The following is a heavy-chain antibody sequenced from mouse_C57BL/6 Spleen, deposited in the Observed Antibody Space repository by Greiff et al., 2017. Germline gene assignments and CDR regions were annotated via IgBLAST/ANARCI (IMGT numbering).Heavy chain of an antibody. CDR3: ARREIYYYGSSYAMDY. J-gene: IGHJ4*01. V-gene: IGHV1-69*01. D-gene: IGHD1-1*01. CDR2: IDPSDSYT. Sequence: VQLQQPGAELVMPGASVKLSCKASGYTFTSYWMHWVKQRPGQGLEWIGEIDPSDSYTNYNQKFKGKSTLTVDKSSSTAYMQLSSLTSEDSAVYYCARREIYYYGSSYAMDYWGQGTSVTVSS. CDR1: GYTFTSYW.